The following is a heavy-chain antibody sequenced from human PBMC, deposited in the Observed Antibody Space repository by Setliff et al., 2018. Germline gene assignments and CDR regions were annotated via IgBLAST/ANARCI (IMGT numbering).Heavy chain of an antibody. V-gene: IGHV3-48*04. CDR1: GFTFSSYW. CDR2: IVSSGSTT. CDR3: ARVGYCSGPTCYPFDS. Sequence: SLRLSCAASGFTFSSYWMSWVRQAPGKGLEWLSYIVSSGSTTYYSDSVKGRFTISRDNAKNSLYLQMNSLRAEDTAVYYCARVGYCSGPTCYPFDSWGQGSLVTVSS. J-gene: IGHJ4*02. D-gene: IGHD2-2*01.